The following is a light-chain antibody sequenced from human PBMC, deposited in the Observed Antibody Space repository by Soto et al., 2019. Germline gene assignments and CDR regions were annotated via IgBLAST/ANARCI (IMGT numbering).Light chain of an antibody. V-gene: IGLV2-8*01. Sequence: QSALTQPPSASGSPGQSVTISCTGTSSDVGGYVYVSWYQQYPGKAPKLMIFEVNKRASGVPDRFPGSKSGNTASLTVSGLQAEDEADYYCSSYAGINTDVIFGGGTKVTVL. CDR2: EVN. CDR3: SSYAGINTDVI. CDR1: SSDVGGYVY. J-gene: IGLJ2*01.